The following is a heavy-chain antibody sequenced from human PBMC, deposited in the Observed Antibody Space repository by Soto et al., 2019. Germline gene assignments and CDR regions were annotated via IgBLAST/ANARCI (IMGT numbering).Heavy chain of an antibody. V-gene: IGHV4-38-2*02. D-gene: IGHD2-15*01. CDR3: ARDEDLRANGRFDY. CDR2: IYRSGTT. Sequence: SETLSLTCVVSNFSISSGYYWGWIRQSPGKGLEWIASIYRSGTTSYNPSLKSRVTISVDPSKNQFSLMLTAVTAADTAVYYCARDEDLRANGRFDYWGQGTLVTVSS. CDR1: NFSISSGYY. J-gene: IGHJ4*02.